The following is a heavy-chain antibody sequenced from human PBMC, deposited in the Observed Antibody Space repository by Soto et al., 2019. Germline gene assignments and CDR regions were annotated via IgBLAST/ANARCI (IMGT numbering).Heavy chain of an antibody. CDR1: GFSFINAW. Sequence: EVQLVESGGGLVKSGGSLRLSCAASGFSFINAWMNWVRQTPEKGLEWVGRIKSKTDGGTTDYAAPVKGRFTISRDDSKDTVYLQMDSLRTEDTAVYYCTTDLRRPRGFAYWGQGTLVTVSS. V-gene: IGHV3-15*07. CDR2: IKSKTDGGTT. CDR3: TTDLRRPRGFAY. D-gene: IGHD3-10*01. J-gene: IGHJ4*02.